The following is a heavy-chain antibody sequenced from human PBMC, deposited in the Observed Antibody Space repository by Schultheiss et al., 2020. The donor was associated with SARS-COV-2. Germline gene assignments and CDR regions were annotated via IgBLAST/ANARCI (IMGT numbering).Heavy chain of an antibody. J-gene: IGHJ6*02. D-gene: IGHD6-19*01. CDR3: ARDQEQWLLSHYYYYGMDV. Sequence: SETLSLTCAVSGGSISSGGYSWSWIRQPPGKGLEWIGYIYHSGSTYYNPSLKSRVTISVDTSKNQFSLKMSSVTAADTAVYYCARDQEQWLLSHYYYYGMDVWGQGTTVTVSS. V-gene: IGHV4-30-2*05. CDR2: IYHSGST. CDR1: GGSISSGGYS.